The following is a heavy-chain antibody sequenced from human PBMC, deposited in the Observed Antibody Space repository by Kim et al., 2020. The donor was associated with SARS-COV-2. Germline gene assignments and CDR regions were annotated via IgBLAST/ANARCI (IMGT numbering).Heavy chain of an antibody. J-gene: IGHJ4*02. CDR3: ARAPFSYGSGSYSHYFDY. V-gene: IGHV4-59*13. D-gene: IGHD3-10*01. CDR1: GGSISSYY. CDR2: IYYSGST. Sequence: SETLSLTCTVSGGSISSYYWSWIRQPPGKGLEWIGYIYYSGSTNYNPSLKSRVTISVDTSKNQFSLKLSSVTAADTAVYYCARAPFSYGSGSYSHYFDYWGQGTLVTVSS.